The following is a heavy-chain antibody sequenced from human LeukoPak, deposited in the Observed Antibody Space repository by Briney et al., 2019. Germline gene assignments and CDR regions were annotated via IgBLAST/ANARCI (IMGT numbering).Heavy chain of an antibody. CDR2: IQYDGSIK. CDR1: RFTLSSYG. Sequence: GGSLRLPCAASRFTLSSYGMHWVRQAPGKGLEWLAFIQYDGSIKLYADSVKGRFTISRDNSKSTLYLQMSSLRAEDTAVYYCAKDHGTNVYDPFDYWGQGTLVTVSS. J-gene: IGHJ4*02. D-gene: IGHD2-8*01. V-gene: IGHV3-30*02. CDR3: AKDHGTNVYDPFDY.